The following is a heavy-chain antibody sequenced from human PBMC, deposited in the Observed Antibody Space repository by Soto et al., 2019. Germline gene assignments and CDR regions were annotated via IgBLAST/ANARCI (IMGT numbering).Heavy chain of an antibody. CDR1: GYTFTSYG. Sequence: VASVKVSCKASGYTFTSYGISWVRQAPGQGLEWMGWISAYNGNTNYAQKLQGRVTMTTDTSTSTAYMELRSLRSDDTAVYYCARAYYYDSSGKSRYNWFDPWGQGTLVTVSS. CDR2: ISAYNGNT. D-gene: IGHD3-22*01. J-gene: IGHJ5*02. CDR3: ARAYYYDSSGKSRYNWFDP. V-gene: IGHV1-18*01.